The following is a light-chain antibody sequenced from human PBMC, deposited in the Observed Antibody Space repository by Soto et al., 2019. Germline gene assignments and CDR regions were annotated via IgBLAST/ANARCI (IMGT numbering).Light chain of an antibody. J-gene: IGKJ1*01. CDR1: QSVSRSF. CDR3: QQYDSSPWT. CDR2: GAS. V-gene: IGKV3-20*01. Sequence: EIVLKQSPGTLSLSPGERATLSCRASQSVSRSFLAWYQQKPGQAPRLLIYGASSRATGIPDRFSGSGSGTDFTLTISRLEPEDFAVYYCQQYDSSPWTFGQGTKVEIK.